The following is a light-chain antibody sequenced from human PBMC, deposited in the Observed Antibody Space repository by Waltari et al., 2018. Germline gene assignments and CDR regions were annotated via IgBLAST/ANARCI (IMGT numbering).Light chain of an antibody. Sequence: EIVLTQSPATLSLPPGERATLSCRAMQSVTTFLAWYQQKPGQAPRPLIYEASIRATCIPARFSGSGSGTDFTLTISSLEPEDFAIYYCQQRGNWPKITFVQGTRLEIK. V-gene: IGKV3-11*01. J-gene: IGKJ5*01. CDR2: EAS. CDR3: QQRGNWPKIT. CDR1: QSVTTF.